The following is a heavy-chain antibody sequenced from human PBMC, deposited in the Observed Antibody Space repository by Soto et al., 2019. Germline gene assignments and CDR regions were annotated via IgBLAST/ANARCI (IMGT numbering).Heavy chain of an antibody. V-gene: IGHV3-53*01. D-gene: IGHD3-16*01. CDR3: VRPRPSGENYGMDV. J-gene: IGHJ6*02. Sequence: EVQLVESGGGLIQPGWSLRLSCVASGLTVSHNYMAWVRQAPEMGLEWVSILYTEGTTYYADTVKGRFTISRDSSKNTLVLQMDTLRAEDTAVYYCVRPRPSGENYGMDVWGQGTTVTVSS. CDR2: LYTEGTT. CDR1: GLTVSHNY.